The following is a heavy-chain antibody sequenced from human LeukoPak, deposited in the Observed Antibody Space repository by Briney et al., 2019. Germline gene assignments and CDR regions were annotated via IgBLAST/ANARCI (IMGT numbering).Heavy chain of an antibody. D-gene: IGHD3-10*01. CDR2: IYHSGST. V-gene: IGHV4-38-2*02. Sequence: SGTLSLTCTVSGYSLSSGYYWGWSRPPPGEGLEWIGSIYHSGSTYYNPSLKSRVTISVDTSKNQFSLKLSSVTAADTAVYYCARDSYRVSDYWGQGTLVTVSS. CDR1: GYSLSSGYY. CDR3: ARDSYRVSDY. J-gene: IGHJ4*02.